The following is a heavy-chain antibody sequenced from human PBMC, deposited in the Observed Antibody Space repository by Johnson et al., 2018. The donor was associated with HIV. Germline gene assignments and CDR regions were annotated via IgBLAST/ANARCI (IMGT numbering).Heavy chain of an antibody. D-gene: IGHD3-10*01. CDR1: GLSFSNFG. V-gene: IGHV3-33*03. J-gene: IGHJ3*02. Sequence: VQLVESGGGVVQPGKSLTLSCVGSGLSFSNFGIHWVRQAPGKGPEWVAVISFDGNLKKYTDSVKGRFTITRDNSKNTLYLQMNSLRAEDTAVYYCAKDQYGSSGRYAFDIWGQGTMVTVSS. CDR3: AKDQYGSSGRYAFDI. CDR2: ISFDGNLK.